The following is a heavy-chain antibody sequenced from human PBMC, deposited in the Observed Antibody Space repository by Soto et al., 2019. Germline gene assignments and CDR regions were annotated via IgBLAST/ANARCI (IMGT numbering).Heavy chain of an antibody. Sequence: EVQLVQSGAEVKKPGESLKISCKGSGYSFTSYWIGWVRQMPGKGLQWMGMIYPGDSDTRYSPSFQGQVTISADKSNSPAYPQWRSLKASDTAIYYWACSDYSHLDYWGQETLVTVSS. D-gene: IGHD3-22*01. CDR1: GYSFTSYW. V-gene: IGHV5-51*01. CDR2: IYPGDSDT. J-gene: IGHJ4*02. CDR3: ACSDYSHLDY.